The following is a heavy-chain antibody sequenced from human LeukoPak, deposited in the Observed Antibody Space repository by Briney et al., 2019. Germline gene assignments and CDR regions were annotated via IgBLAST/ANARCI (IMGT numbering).Heavy chain of an antibody. D-gene: IGHD1-26*01. CDR2: ISYDGPTK. CDR1: GFTFSTYA. V-gene: IGHV3-30-3*01. J-gene: IGHJ3*02. Sequence: PGRSLRLSCAASGFTFSTYAMHWVRQAPGKGLEWVAVISYDGPTKYHADSVKGRFTISRDNSKNTLYLQMNTPRAEDYPVCYSARVRVVGSTYDAFDIWGQGTMVTVSS. CDR3: ARVRVVGSTYDAFDI.